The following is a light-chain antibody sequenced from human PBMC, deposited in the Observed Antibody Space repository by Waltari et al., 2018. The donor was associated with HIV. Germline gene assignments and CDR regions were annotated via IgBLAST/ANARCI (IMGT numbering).Light chain of an antibody. Sequence: DIQMTQSPSSLSASVGDRVTISCRASQSIGRRLNWYQHKPGKAPKLLIYDASTLRSGVPSRFSASGSGTEFTLIISSLQGEDIATYYCQKSENTPYTFGQGTKLEIK. V-gene: IGKV1-39*01. J-gene: IGKJ2*01. CDR1: QSIGRR. CDR3: QKSENTPYT. CDR2: DAS.